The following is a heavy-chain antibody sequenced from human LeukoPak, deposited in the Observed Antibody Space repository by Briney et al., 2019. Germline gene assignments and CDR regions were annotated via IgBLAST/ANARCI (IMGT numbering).Heavy chain of an antibody. D-gene: IGHD1-26*01. CDR3: ARVGSLIGVTDAFDI. CDR1: GYSISSGYY. CDR2: IYYSGST. Sequence: SETLSLTCTVSGYSISSGYYWGWIRQPPGKGLEWIGSIYYSGSTYYNPSLKSRVTISVDTSKNQFSLKLSSVTAADTAVYYCARVGSLIGVTDAFDIWGQGTMVTVSS. J-gene: IGHJ3*02. V-gene: IGHV4-38-2*02.